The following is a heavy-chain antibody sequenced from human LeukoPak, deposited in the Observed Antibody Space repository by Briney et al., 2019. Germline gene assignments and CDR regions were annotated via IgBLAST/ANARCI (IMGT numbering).Heavy chain of an antibody. D-gene: IGHD6-19*01. CDR3: ARVQGGGYRTADY. Sequence: GGSLRLSCAASEFTFSSYTMNWVRQAPGKGLEWVSSISSSSSYIYYADSVKGRFTISRDNSKNTLFLQMNSLRSEDTAMYYCARVQGGGYRTADYWGQGTLVTVSS. CDR1: EFTFSSYT. CDR2: ISSSSSYI. J-gene: IGHJ4*02. V-gene: IGHV3-21*01.